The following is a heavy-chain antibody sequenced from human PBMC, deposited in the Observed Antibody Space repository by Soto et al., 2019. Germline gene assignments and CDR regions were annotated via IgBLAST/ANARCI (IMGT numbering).Heavy chain of an antibody. CDR2: ISANGGIT. Sequence: EVQLLESGGGLVKPGGSLRLSCAASGFTFSKYAMSWVRLAPGKGLEWVSSISANGGITDYADSVKGRFTISRDNFQSILFLQIDSLRGDDTALYFCAKDKYTDSVRKVWFFDYWGRGTLVTVSS. V-gene: IGHV3-23*01. D-gene: IGHD2-15*01. J-gene: IGHJ2*01. CDR1: GFTFSKYA. CDR3: AKDKYTDSVRKVWFFDY.